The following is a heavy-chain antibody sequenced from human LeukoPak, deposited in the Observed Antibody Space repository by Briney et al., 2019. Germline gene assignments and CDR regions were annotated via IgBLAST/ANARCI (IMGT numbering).Heavy chain of an antibody. CDR3: VVTTVTIDDAFDI. V-gene: IGHV3-30*03. J-gene: IGHJ3*02. Sequence: PGRSLRLSCAASGFTFSSYGMHRVRQAPGKGLEWVAVISYDGSNKYYANSVKGRFTISRDNSKNTLYLQMNSLRAEDTAVYYCVVTTVTIDDAFDIWGQGTMVTVSS. CDR1: GFTFSSYG. D-gene: IGHD4-17*01. CDR2: ISYDGSNK.